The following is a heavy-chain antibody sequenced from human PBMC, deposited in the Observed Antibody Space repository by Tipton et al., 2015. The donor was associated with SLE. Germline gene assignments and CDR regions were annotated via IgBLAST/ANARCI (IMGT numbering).Heavy chain of an antibody. V-gene: IGHV3-74*01. Sequence: SLRLSCAASGFTLSAYWMHWVRQSPGKGLEWVSRINSDGLTTYYADSVKGRFTISRDNANNTLYLQMNSLRDEDTAVYYCARGILRFLDWLPNSSWVDPWGQGTRVTVSS. CDR3: ARGILRFLDWLPNSSWVDP. J-gene: IGHJ5*02. CDR1: GFTLSAYW. CDR2: INSDGLTT. D-gene: IGHD3-3*01.